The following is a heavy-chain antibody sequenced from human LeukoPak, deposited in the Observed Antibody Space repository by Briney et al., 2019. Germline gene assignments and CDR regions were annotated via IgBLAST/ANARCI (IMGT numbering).Heavy chain of an antibody. D-gene: IGHD2-2*01. CDR1: GFALSSYW. V-gene: IGHV3-7*01. CDR3: ARNLGYCRTASCHHMDV. J-gene: IGHJ6*03. CDR2: IKQDGRDK. Sequence: GGSPRLSCAASGFALSSYWMSWVRQAPGKGLEWVANIKQDGRDKYYVDSVKGRFTISRDNAKSSLYLQMNSLRAEDTAVYYCARNLGYCRTASCHHMDVWGKGTTVTVSS.